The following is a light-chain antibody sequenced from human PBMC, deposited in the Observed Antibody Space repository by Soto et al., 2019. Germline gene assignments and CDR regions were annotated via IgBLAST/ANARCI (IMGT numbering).Light chain of an antibody. CDR1: QDINNF. CDR2: DAS. CDR3: QQYDNLPWT. J-gene: IGKJ3*01. Sequence: DIQMTQSPSSLSASVGDRVTITCQASQDINNFLDWYQQKPGKAPKLLIYDASYLETGVSSRFTGSGSGTHFTFTINSLQPEDIATYYCQQYDNLPWTFGPGTKVDMK. V-gene: IGKV1-33*01.